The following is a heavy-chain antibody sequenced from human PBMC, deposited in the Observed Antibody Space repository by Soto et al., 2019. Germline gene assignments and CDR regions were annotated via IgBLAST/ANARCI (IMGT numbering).Heavy chain of an antibody. V-gene: IGHV4-61*01. D-gene: IGHD5-18*01. CDR3: ARDHGPTGGYSYGWTPPTNWFDP. Sequence: PSETLSLTCTVSGGSINSGSYYWSWIRQPPGKGLEWIGYIYYSGSTNYNPSLKSRVTISVDTSKNQFSLKLSSVTAADTAVYYCARDHGPTGGYSYGWTPPTNWFDPWGQGTLVTVSS. CDR2: IYYSGST. J-gene: IGHJ5*02. CDR1: GGSINSGSYY.